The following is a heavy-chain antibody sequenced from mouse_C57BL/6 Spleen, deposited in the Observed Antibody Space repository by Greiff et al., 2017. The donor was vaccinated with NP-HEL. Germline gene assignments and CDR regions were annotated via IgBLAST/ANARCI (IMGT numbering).Heavy chain of an antibody. J-gene: IGHJ4*01. V-gene: IGHV1-80*01. CDR2: IYPGDGDT. D-gene: IGHD1-1*01. CDR1: GYAFSSYW. Sequence: LQQSGAELVKPGASVKISCKASGYAFSSYWMNWVKQRPGKGLEWIGQIYPGDGDTNYNGKFKGKATLTADKSSSTAYMQLSSLTSEDSAVCFCAGGGNGSRAMDYWGQGTSVTVSS. CDR3: AGGGNGSRAMDY.